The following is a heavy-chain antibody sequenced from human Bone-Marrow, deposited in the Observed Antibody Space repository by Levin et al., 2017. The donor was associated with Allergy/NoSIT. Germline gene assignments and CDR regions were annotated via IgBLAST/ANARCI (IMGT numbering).Heavy chain of an antibody. CDR2: ISSSGSTI. V-gene: IGHV3-11*01. CDR1: GFTFSDYY. D-gene: IGHD6-19*01. Sequence: LSLTCAASGFTFSDYYMSWIRQAPGKGLEWVSYISSSGSTIYYADSVKGRFTISRDNAKNSLYLQMNSLRAEDTAVYYCARDPAVAGTFDYWGQGTLVTVSS. CDR3: ARDPAVAGTFDY. J-gene: IGHJ4*02.